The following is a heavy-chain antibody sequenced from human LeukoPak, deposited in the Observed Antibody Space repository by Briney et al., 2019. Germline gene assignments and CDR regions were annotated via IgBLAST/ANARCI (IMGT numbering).Heavy chain of an antibody. J-gene: IGHJ4*02. CDR1: GFTFTSSA. D-gene: IGHD1-1*01. CDR3: AAVPSQLERQTPL. Sequence: ASVKVSCKASGFTFTSSAMQWVRQARGQRLEWIGWIVVGSGNTNYAQKFQERVTITRDMSTSTAYMGLSSLRSEDTAVYYCAAVPSQLERQTPLWGQGTLVTVSS. V-gene: IGHV1-58*02. CDR2: IVVGSGNT.